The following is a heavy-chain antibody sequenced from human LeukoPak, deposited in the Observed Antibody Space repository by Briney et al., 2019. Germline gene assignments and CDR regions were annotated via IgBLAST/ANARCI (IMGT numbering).Heavy chain of an antibody. Sequence: GGSLRLSCAASGFTFSSYSMNWVRQAPGKGLEWVSSISSSSNYIYYADSVKGRFTISRDNAKNSLYLQMNSLRAEDTAVYYCARDIEAAGLFLDYWGQGTLVTVSS. D-gene: IGHD6-13*01. V-gene: IGHV3-21*01. J-gene: IGHJ4*02. CDR3: ARDIEAAGLFLDY. CDR2: ISSSSNYI. CDR1: GFTFSSYS.